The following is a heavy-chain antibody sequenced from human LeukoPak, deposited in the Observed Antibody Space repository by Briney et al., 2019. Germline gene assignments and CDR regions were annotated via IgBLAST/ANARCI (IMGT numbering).Heavy chain of an antibody. CDR1: GGSISSYY. J-gene: IGHJ4*02. CDR3: ARVYSNYIDY. D-gene: IGHD4-4*01. V-gene: IGHV4-34*01. Sequence: PSETLSLTCTVSGGSISSYYWSWIRQPPGKGLEWIGEINHSGSTNYNPSLKSRVTISVDTSKNQFSLKLSSVTAADTAVYYCARVYSNYIDYWGQGTLVTVSS. CDR2: INHSGST.